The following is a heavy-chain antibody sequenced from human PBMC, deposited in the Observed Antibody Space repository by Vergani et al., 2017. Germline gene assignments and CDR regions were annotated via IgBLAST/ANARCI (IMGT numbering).Heavy chain of an antibody. CDR2: IYYSGST. CDR3: ARGAPRITIFGVVRGQFYFDY. Sequence: QVQLQESGPGLVKPSETLSLTCTVSGGSISSYYWSWIRQPPGKGLEWIGYIYYSGSTNYNPSLKSRVNISVDTSKNQFSLKLSSVTAADTDVYYCARGAPRITIFGVVRGQFYFDYWGQGTLVTVSS. CDR1: GGSISSYY. J-gene: IGHJ4*02. V-gene: IGHV4-59*01. D-gene: IGHD3-3*01.